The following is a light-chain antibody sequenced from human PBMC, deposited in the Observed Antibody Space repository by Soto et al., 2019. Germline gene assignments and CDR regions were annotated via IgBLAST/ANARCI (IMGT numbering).Light chain of an antibody. CDR3: QQYITYPWT. CDR2: KAS. V-gene: IGKV1-5*03. CDR1: QSISSW. Sequence: DIQMTQSPSTLSASVGDRVTITCRASQSISSWLAWYQQKPGKAPKLLIHKASTLESGVPSRFSGSESGTEFTLTISSLQPDDFATHYCQQYITYPWTFGQGTKVEIK. J-gene: IGKJ1*01.